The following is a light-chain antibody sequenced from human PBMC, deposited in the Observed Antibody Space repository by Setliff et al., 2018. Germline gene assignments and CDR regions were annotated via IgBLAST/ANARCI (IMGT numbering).Light chain of an antibody. CDR1: SSDVGSYDL. J-gene: IGLJ1*01. Sequence: QSALTQPASVSGSPGQSITISCSGTSSDVGSYDLVSWYQQHPGKAPKLIIYNVSGRPSGVSHRFSGSKSDNTASLTISGLQAEDEADYYCNAYTSRSTDVFGSGTKGTV. CDR2: NVS. V-gene: IGLV2-14*03. CDR3: NAYTSRSTDV.